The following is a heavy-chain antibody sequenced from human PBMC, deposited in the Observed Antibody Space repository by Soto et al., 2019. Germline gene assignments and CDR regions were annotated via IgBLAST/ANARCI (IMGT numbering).Heavy chain of an antibody. V-gene: IGHV1-69*13. J-gene: IGHJ4*02. D-gene: IGHD6-6*01. CDR1: GGTFSSYA. CDR3: ARGKGSSGEIFDY. CDR2: IIPIFGTA. Sequence: GASVKVSCKASGGTFSSYAISWVRKAPGQGLEWMGGIIPIFGTANYAQKFQGRVTITADESTSTAYMELSSLRSEDTAVYYCARGKGSSGEIFDYWGQGTLVTVSS.